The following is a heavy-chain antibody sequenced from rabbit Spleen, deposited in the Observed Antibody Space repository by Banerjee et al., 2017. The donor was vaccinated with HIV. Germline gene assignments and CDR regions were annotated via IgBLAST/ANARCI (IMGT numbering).Heavy chain of an antibody. CDR2: IGAGSSGSN. D-gene: IGHD6-1*01. CDR3: ARNGGMLDYNL. V-gene: IGHV1S40*01. CDR1: GLSFHSVHD. J-gene: IGHJ4*01. Sequence: QSLQVSGGGLVKPWASLTLTCTSSGLSFHSVHDVSWVRQAPGKGLEWIACIGAGSSGSNYSATWAKGRFTIARTSSTTVTLQMTSLTAADTATYFCARNGGMLDYNLWGPGTLVTGS.